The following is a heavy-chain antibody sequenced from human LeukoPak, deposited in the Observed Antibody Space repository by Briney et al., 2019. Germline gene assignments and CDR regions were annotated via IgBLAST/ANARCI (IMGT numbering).Heavy chain of an antibody. V-gene: IGHV3-21*01. D-gene: IGHD3-22*01. CDR1: GFTFSSYS. CDR3: ARPTTDSSGYYG. J-gene: IGHJ4*02. CDR2: ISSSSGYI. Sequence: GGSLRLSCAASGFTFSSYSMNWVRQAPGKGLEWVSSISSSSGYIYYADSVKGRFTISRDNAKNSLYLQMNSLRAEDTAVYYCARPTTDSSGYYGWGQGTLVTVSS.